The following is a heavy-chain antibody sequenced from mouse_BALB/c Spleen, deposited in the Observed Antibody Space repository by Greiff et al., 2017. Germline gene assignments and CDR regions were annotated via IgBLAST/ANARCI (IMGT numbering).Heavy chain of an antibody. V-gene: IGHV3-2*02. CDR3: ARAFFDY. J-gene: IGHJ2*01. Sequence: EVKLVESGPGLVKPSQSLSLTCTVTGYSITSDYAWNWIRQFPGNKLEWMGYISYSGSTSYNPSLKSRISITRDTSKNQFFLQLNSVTTEDTATYYCARAFFDYWGQGTTLTVSS. CDR1: GYSITSDYA. CDR2: ISYSGST.